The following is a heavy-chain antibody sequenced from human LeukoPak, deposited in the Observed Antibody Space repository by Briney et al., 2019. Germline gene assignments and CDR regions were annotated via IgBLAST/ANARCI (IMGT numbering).Heavy chain of an antibody. D-gene: IGHD3-10*01. CDR3: ARAEYYFDY. CDR2: IYYCGST. Sequence: SETLSLTCTVSGGSISSYYWSWIRQPPGKGLEWIGYIYYCGSTNYNPSLKSRVTISVDTSKNQFSLKLSSVTAADTAVYYCARAEYYFDYWGQGTLVTVSS. J-gene: IGHJ4*02. V-gene: IGHV4-59*01. CDR1: GGSISSYY.